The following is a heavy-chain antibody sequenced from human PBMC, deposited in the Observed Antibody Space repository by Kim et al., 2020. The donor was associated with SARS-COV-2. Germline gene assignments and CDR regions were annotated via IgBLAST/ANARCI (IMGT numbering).Heavy chain of an antibody. V-gene: IGHV4-59*01. Sequence: STKYNPSLTSRVTISVDTSKNQFSLKLSSVTAADTAVYYCARSPLWLPFDYWGQGTLVTVSS. CDR3: ARSPLWLPFDY. D-gene: IGHD3-10*01. CDR2: ST. J-gene: IGHJ4*02.